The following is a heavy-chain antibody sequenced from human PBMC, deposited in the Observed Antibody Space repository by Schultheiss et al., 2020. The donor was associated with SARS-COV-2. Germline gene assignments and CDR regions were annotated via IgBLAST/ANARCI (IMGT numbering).Heavy chain of an antibody. CDR3: ARVHWNRYYYYYGMDV. CDR2: IKSKTDGGTT. V-gene: IGHV3-15*01. CDR1: GFTFSNAW. D-gene: IGHD1-1*01. J-gene: IGHJ6*02. Sequence: GGSLRLSCAASGFTFSNAWMSWVRQAPGKGLEWVGRIKSKTDGGTTDYAAPVKGRFTISRDDSKNTLYLQMNSLKTEDTAVYYCARVHWNRYYYYYGMDVWGQGTTVTVSS.